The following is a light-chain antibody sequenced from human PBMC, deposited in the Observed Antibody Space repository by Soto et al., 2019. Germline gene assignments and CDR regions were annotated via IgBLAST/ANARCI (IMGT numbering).Light chain of an antibody. CDR3: QQYSDYSRT. Sequence: DIQMTQSPSALSASVGDRVPITCRASQSINKWMAWYQLKPGNAPQLLIYKASSLQSGVPSRCSGSGTGTEFTLTISSRQPEDFANDYCQQYSDYSRTFGQGTKVEIK. CDR1: QSINKW. J-gene: IGKJ1*01. V-gene: IGKV1-5*03. CDR2: KAS.